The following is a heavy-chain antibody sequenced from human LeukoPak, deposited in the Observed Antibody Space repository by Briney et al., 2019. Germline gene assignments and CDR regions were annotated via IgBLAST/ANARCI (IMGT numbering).Heavy chain of an antibody. Sequence: SETPSLTCAVYGGSFSGYYWSWIRQPPGKGLEWIGEINHSGSTNYNPSLKSRVTISVDTSKNQFSLKLSSVTAADTAVYYCARAGSSWWRRYFDPWGQGTLVTVSS. D-gene: IGHD6-13*01. CDR1: GGSFSGYY. V-gene: IGHV4-34*01. CDR2: INHSGST. CDR3: ARAGSSWWRRYFDP. J-gene: IGHJ5*02.